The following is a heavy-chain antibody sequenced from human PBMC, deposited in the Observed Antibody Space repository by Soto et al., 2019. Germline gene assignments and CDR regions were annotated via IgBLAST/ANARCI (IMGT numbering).Heavy chain of an antibody. D-gene: IGHD2-21*02. CDR2: IDPSDSYT. CDR1: GYSFTSYW. V-gene: IGHV5-10-1*01. J-gene: IGHJ6*02. Sequence: PGESLKISCKGSGYSFTSYWISWVRQMPGKGLEWMGRIDPSDSYTNYSPSFQGHVTISADKSISTAYLQWSSLKASATAMYYCARPPTSYCGGDCYTGYYYYGMDVWGQGTTVTVSS. CDR3: ARPPTSYCGGDCYTGYYYYGMDV.